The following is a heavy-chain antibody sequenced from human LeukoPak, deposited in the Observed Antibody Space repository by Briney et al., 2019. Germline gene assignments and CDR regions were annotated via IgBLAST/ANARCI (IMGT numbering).Heavy chain of an antibody. CDR3: ARGFRAITMMKDSPLYYYYYYGMDV. Sequence: SETLSLTCAVYGGSFSGYYWSWIRQPPGKGLEWIGEINHSGSTNYNPSLKSRVTISVDTSKNQFSLKLSSVTAADTAVYYCARGFRAITMMKDSPLYYYYYYGMDVWGQGTTVTVSS. D-gene: IGHD3-22*01. J-gene: IGHJ6*02. CDR2: INHSGST. V-gene: IGHV4-34*01. CDR1: GGSFSGYY.